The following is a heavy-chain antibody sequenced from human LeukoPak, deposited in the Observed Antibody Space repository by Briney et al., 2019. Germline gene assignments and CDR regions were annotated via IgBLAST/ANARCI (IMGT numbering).Heavy chain of an antibody. V-gene: IGHV4-59*01. CDR1: GGSISSYY. J-gene: IGHJ4*02. Sequence: SETLSLTCTVSGGSISSYYWSWIRQPPGKGLEWIGYIYYSGSTNYNPSLKSRVTISLNTSKNRFSLKLSSVTAADTAVYYCARDSGPGVLFYWGQGTLVTVSS. CDR3: ARDSGPGVLFY. D-gene: IGHD1-1*01. CDR2: IYYSGST.